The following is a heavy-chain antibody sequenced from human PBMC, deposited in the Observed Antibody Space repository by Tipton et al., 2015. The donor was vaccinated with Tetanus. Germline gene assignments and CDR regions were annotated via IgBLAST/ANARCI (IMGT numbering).Heavy chain of an antibody. CDR2: IFPQFGTS. CDR3: VRPDRYCSGGSCYLALDS. Sequence: QLVQSGTEVKKPGSSVRVSCKTSGGMFNSYAISWVRQAPGQRPEWMGGIFPQFGTSNYAPRFQDRVTMTADTSTGTVYMDLSSLRSDDTAVYYCVRPDRYCSGGSCYLALDSWGQGPLITVSS. V-gene: IGHV1-69*06. D-gene: IGHD2-15*01. J-gene: IGHJ5*01. CDR1: GGMFNSYA.